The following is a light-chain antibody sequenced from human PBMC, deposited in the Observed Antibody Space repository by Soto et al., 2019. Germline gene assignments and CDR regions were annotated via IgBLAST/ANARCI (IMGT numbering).Light chain of an antibody. CDR3: QQYGSSPPWT. Sequence: EIVLTQSPGTLSLSPGERATLSCRASQSVSSSYLAWYQQKPGQAPRLLIYGASSRATGIPDRFSGSGSGTDFTLTISRVEPEDCAVYYCQQYGSSPPWTFGQGTKVEIK. V-gene: IGKV3-20*01. CDR2: GAS. CDR1: QSVSSSY. J-gene: IGKJ1*01.